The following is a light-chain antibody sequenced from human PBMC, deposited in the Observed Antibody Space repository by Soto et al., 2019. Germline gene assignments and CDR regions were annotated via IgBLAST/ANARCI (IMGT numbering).Light chain of an antibody. V-gene: IGKV1-39*01. J-gene: IGKJ1*01. CDR2: AAS. Sequence: DIPMTQSPSSLSASVGDRVTITCRTSQSISSYLNWYQQKPGKAPKLLIYAASSLQSGVPSRFSGSGSGTDFTLTISSLQPEDFATYYCQQSYSMFWTFGQGTKVEIK. CDR3: QQSYSMFWT. CDR1: QSISSY.